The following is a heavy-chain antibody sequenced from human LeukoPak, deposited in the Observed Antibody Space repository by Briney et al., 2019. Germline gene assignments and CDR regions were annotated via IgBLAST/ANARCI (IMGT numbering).Heavy chain of an antibody. V-gene: IGHV1-2*02. D-gene: IGHD2-15*01. CDR2: INPKNGGT. Sequence: GGSVKVSRKASGYTFTGYYMRWGRQAPGKGLEWVGWINPKNGGTNYAQKFQGRVTMTRDTSISTAYMELSRLRSDDTAVYYCARNVYCSGGSCYSPYYYYYMDVWGKGTTVTVSS. J-gene: IGHJ6*03. CDR3: ARNVYCSGGSCYSPYYYYYMDV. CDR1: GYTFTGYY.